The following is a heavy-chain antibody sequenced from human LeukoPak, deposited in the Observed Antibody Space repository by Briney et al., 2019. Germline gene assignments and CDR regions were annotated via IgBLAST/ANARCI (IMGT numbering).Heavy chain of an antibody. CDR1: GDTFSSYA. Sequence: ASVNVSCKASGDTFSSYAINWVRQAPGQGLEWMGGIIPLFGTANYAQKFQGRVTITADESTSTAYMELSSLRSEDTAVYYCAREWSTTTVNNWFDPWGQGTLVTVSS. V-gene: IGHV1-69*13. CDR2: IIPLFGTA. D-gene: IGHD4-17*01. CDR3: AREWSTTTVNNWFDP. J-gene: IGHJ5*02.